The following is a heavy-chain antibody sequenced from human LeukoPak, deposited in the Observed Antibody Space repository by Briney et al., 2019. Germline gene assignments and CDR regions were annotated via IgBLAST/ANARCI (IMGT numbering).Heavy chain of an antibody. Sequence: SETLSLTCTVSGGSISSSSYYWSWIRQPPGKGLEWIGEINHSGSTNYNPSLKSRVTISVDTSKYQFSLKLSSVTAADTAVYYCARGSMTVDDSSGYYYLYYYYYMDVWGKGTTVTVSS. CDR2: INHSGST. D-gene: IGHD3-22*01. J-gene: IGHJ6*03. CDR1: GGSISSSSYY. V-gene: IGHV4-39*07. CDR3: ARGSMTVDDSSGYYYLYYYYYMDV.